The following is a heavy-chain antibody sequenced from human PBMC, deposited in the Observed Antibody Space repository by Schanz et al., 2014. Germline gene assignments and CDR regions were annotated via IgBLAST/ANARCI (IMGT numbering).Heavy chain of an antibody. D-gene: IGHD5-12*01. V-gene: IGHV3-30*03. CDR3: ARDRPSGYALDF. J-gene: IGHJ4*02. CDR1: GFTFSSYG. CDR2: ISYDGSNK. Sequence: QVQLVESGGGVVQPGRSLRLSCAVSGFTFSSYGMHWVRQAPGKGLEWVALISYDGSNKHYADSVKGRFTISRDNSKKTLYAQMNSLRAEDTAVYYCARDRPSGYALDFWGQGTLVTVSS.